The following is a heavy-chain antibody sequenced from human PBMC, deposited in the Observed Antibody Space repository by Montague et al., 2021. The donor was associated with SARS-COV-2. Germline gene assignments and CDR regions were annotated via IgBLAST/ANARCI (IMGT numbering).Heavy chain of an antibody. CDR3: TNNRGESSSSWYYFAS. V-gene: IGHV2-5*02. Sequence: PELVKPTQTLTLTCTFSGFSLSTGGVGVSWVRQPPGKALEWLALIYWDDDKRYNPSLKSRLTITKDTSKNQVVLEVTNMGPVGTATYYCTNNRGESSSSWYYFASGGQGTLVTVSS. CDR2: IYWDDDK. CDR1: GFSLSTGGVG. J-gene: IGHJ4*02. D-gene: IGHD6-13*01.